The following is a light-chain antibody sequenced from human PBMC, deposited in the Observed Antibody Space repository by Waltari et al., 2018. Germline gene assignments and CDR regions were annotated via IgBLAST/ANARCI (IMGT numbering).Light chain of an antibody. CDR3: TSYTSKNTFI. Sequence: QSALTHPASVSGSPGQSIPISCTGSSSDIGGHNSLSWYHHHPGKAPKVILYDVQNRPSGVPDRFSGSKSGNTASLSISGLQTEDEADYHCTSYTSKNTFIFGGGTRLTVL. CDR1: SSDIGGHNS. V-gene: IGLV2-14*03. CDR2: DVQ. J-gene: IGLJ2*01.